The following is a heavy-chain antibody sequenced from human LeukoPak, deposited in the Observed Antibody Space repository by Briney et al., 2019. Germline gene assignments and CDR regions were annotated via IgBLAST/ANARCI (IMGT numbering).Heavy chain of an antibody. D-gene: IGHD6-25*01. CDR3: ASKHSSGFDNWFDP. CDR2: IIPIFGTA. Sequence: SVKVSCKASGGTFSNYAISWVRQAPGQGLEWMGGIIPIFGTANYAQKFQGRVTITTDESTSTAYMELSSLRSEDTAVYYCASKHSSGFDNWFDPWGQGALVTVSS. V-gene: IGHV1-69*05. CDR1: GGTFSNYA. J-gene: IGHJ5*02.